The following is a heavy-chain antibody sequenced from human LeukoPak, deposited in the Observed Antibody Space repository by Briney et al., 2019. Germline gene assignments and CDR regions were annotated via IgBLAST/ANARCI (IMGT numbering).Heavy chain of an antibody. CDR1: GGSFSGYY. J-gene: IGHJ4*02. D-gene: IGHD4-17*01. Sequence: SETLSLTCAVYGGSFSGYYWSWIRQPPGKGLEWIGEINHSGSTNYNPSLKSRVTISVDTSKNQFSLKLSSVTAADTAVYYCASSGDYVPLYYFDYWGQGTLVTVSS. V-gene: IGHV4-34*01. CDR3: ASSGDYVPLYYFDY. CDR2: INHSGST.